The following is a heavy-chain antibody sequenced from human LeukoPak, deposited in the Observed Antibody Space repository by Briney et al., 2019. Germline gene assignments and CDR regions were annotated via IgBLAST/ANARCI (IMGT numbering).Heavy chain of an antibody. V-gene: IGHV3-23*01. CDR3: AKIGPFDY. CDR2: MSGSGVSA. D-gene: IGHD3-10*01. Sequence: GGSLRLSCAASGFTFRSYAMSWVRQAPGKGLEWLSAMSGSGVSAHYADSVKGRFTISRDNSKNTLYLQMNSLRAEDTAVYYCAKIGPFDYWGQGTLVTVSS. CDR1: GFTFRSYA. J-gene: IGHJ4*02.